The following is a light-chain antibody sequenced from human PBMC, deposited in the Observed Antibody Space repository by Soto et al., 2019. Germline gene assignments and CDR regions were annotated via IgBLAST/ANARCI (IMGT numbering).Light chain of an antibody. V-gene: IGKV1-39*01. CDR1: KIISSR. J-gene: IGKJ1*01. Sequence: DIQMTQSPSSLSASVGDRVTITCRASKIISSRLNWYQQKPGKAPKLLIYSASSLQSGVPSRFSGSGSGKDFPLTIHSLRPEDFALLFCQQSYSAPWTFGRGTKVEI. CDR2: SAS. CDR3: QQSYSAPWT.